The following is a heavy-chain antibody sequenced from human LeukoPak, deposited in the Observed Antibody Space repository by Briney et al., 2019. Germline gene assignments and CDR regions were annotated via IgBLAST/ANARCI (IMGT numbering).Heavy chain of an antibody. J-gene: IGHJ6*03. CDR2: ISSSGSTI. D-gene: IGHD3-10*02. CDR1: GFTFSSYE. V-gene: IGHV3-48*03. Sequence: GGSLRLSCAASGFTFSSYEMTWVRQAPAKGLEWVSYISSSGSTIYYADSVKGRFTISRDNAKNSLYLQMNSLRAEDTAVYYWAELGITMLGGVGGKGTTVSISS. CDR3: AELGITMLGGV.